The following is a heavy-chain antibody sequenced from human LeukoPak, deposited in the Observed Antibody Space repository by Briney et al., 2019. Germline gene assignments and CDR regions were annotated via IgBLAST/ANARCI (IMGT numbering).Heavy chain of an antibody. CDR2: ISSSGSTV. D-gene: IGHD3-10*01. V-gene: IGHV3-11*01. CDR3: ARAVRRTYGRSTAVCFDY. CDR1: GFTFSDYY. Sequence: GGSLRLSCAASGFTFSDYYIYWIRQAPGKGLEWVSHISSSGSTVHYADSVKGRFIISRDNAKNSLYLQMNSLRAEDTAAYYCARAVRRTYGRSTAVCFDYWGQGTLVTVSS. J-gene: IGHJ4*02.